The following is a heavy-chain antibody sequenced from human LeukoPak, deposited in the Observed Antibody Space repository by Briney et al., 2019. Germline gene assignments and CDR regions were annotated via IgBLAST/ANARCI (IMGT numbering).Heavy chain of an antibody. CDR3: AKDYCGGDCYPDY. CDR2: ISYDGSNK. V-gene: IGHV3-30*18. Sequence: PGRSLRLSCAASGCTFRSYGMHWVRQAPGKGLEWVAVISYDGSNKYYADSVKGRFTISRDNSKNTLYLQMNSLRAEDTAVYYCAKDYCGGDCYPDYWGQGTLVTVSS. J-gene: IGHJ4*02. D-gene: IGHD2-21*02. CDR1: GCTFRSYG.